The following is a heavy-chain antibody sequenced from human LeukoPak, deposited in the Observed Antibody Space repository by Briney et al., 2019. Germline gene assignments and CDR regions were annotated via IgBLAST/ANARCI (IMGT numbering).Heavy chain of an antibody. V-gene: IGHV1-69*01. Sequence: SVKVSCKASGGTFSSYAISWVRQAPGQGLEWMGGIIPIFGTANYAQRFQGRVTITADESTSTAYMELSSLRSEDTAVYYCARTGKMTVPAAKVDAFDIWGQGTMVTVSS. J-gene: IGHJ3*02. CDR2: IIPIFGTA. D-gene: IGHD2-2*01. CDR1: GGTFSSYA. CDR3: ARTGKMTVPAAKVDAFDI.